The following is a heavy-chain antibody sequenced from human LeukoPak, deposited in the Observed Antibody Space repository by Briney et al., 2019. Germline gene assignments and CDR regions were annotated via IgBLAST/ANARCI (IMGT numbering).Heavy chain of an antibody. CDR2: INAGNGNT. CDR1: GYTFTSYA. CDR3: ARSKGYSSGWYYFDY. J-gene: IGHJ4*02. V-gene: IGHV1-3*01. D-gene: IGHD6-19*01. Sequence: ASVKVSCKASGYTFTSYAMHWVRQAPGQRLEWMGWINAGNGNTKYSQKFQGRVTITRDTSASTAYMELSSLRSEDTAVYYCARSKGYSSGWYYFDYWGQGTLVTVSS.